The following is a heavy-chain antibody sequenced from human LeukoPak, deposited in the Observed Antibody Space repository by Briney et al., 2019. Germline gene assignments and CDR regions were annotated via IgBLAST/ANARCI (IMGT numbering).Heavy chain of an antibody. CDR3: ARHTASGYYDSSGYYPRPFDY. V-gene: IGHV4-38-2*01. CDR1: GYSISSGYY. CDR2: IYHSGST. Sequence: PSETLSLTCAVSGYSISSGYYWGWIRQPPGKGLEWIGSIYHSGSTYYNPSLKSRVTISVDTSKNQFSLKLSSVTAADTAVYYCARHTASGYYDSSGYYPRPFDYWGQGTLVTVSS. D-gene: IGHD3-22*01. J-gene: IGHJ4*02.